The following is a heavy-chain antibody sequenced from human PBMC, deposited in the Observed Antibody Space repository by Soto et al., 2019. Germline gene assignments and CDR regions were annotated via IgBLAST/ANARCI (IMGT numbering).Heavy chain of an antibody. J-gene: IGHJ3*02. Sequence: VGSLRLSCAASGITFSNYAMSWVRQAPGKGLESLSIISGSGDAIDYADSVKGRFTISRDNSKNTLYLQLNSLRADDTAVYYCAKDRPNGDWSAFDIWGQGTMVTVSS. D-gene: IGHD2-21*02. CDR1: GITFSNYA. V-gene: IGHV3-23*01. CDR3: AKDRPNGDWSAFDI. CDR2: ISGSGDAI.